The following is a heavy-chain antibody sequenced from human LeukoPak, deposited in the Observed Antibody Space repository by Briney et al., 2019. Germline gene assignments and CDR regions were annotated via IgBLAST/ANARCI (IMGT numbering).Heavy chain of an antibody. Sequence: GGSLRLSCAASGFTFDDYTMHWVRQAPGKGLEWVAVISYDGSNKYYADSVKGRFTISRDNSKNTLYLQMNSLRAEDTAVYYCARDIWFGEFSPEYYYGMDVWGQGTTVTVSS. CDR3: ARDIWFGEFSPEYYYGMDV. CDR1: GFTFDDYT. J-gene: IGHJ6*02. CDR2: ISYDGSNK. V-gene: IGHV3-30*03. D-gene: IGHD3-10*01.